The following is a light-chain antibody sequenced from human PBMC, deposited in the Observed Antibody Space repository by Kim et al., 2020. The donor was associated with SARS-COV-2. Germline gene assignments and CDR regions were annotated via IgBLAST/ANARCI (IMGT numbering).Light chain of an antibody. CDR3: QACASAYVV. Sequence: VSPALTAFIPCSADQLANHYLSLYQPRPVPSPVLVIYQDISRPSGLPARFSVSNSGNTATLTISATQALDEADYSCQACASAYVVFGGGTQLTVL. V-gene: IGLV3-1*01. J-gene: IGLJ2*01. CDR2: QDI. CDR1: QLANHY.